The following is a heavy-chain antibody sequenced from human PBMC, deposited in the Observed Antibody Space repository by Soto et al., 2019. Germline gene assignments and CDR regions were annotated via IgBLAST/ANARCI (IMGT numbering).Heavy chain of an antibody. CDR2: IWSDGGNK. CDR1: GFSFSSYG. V-gene: IGHV3-33*01. Sequence: PVGSLRLSCEASGFSFSSYGMHWVRQAPGKGLQWVAVIWSDGGNKYYADPVKGRFTISRDNSKNTLYVQMNSLRAEDTAVYYCARDPYCSTTSCSYYFDYWGQGTLVTVSS. CDR3: ARDPYCSTTSCSYYFDY. D-gene: IGHD2-2*01. J-gene: IGHJ4*02.